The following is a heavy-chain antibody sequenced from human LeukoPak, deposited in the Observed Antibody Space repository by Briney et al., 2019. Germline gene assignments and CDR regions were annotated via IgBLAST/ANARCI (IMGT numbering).Heavy chain of an antibody. J-gene: IGHJ3*02. CDR1: GYMFTGHF. CDR3: ARLPIAMAKGAFDI. CDR2: INPNSGGA. Sequence: ASVKVSCKASGYMFTGHFLHWVRQAHGQGLEWMGWINPNSGGANYAQKFQGRVTMTRDTSISTAYMELSRLRSDDTAVYYCARLPIAMAKGAFDIWGQGTMVTVSS. D-gene: IGHD5-18*01. V-gene: IGHV1-2*02.